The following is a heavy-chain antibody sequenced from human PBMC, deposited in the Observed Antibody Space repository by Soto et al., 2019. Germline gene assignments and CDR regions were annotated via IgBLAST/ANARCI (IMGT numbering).Heavy chain of an antibody. CDR3: ARDRYGGYSGYDYYFDY. J-gene: IGHJ4*02. V-gene: IGHV4-59*01. Sequence: SETLSLTCTVSGGSISSYYWSWIRQPPGKGLEWIGYIYYSGSTNYNPSLKSRVTISVDTSKNQFSLKLNSVTAADTAVYYCARDRYGGYSGYDYYFDYWGQGTLVTVSS. CDR2: IYYSGST. CDR1: GGSISSYY. D-gene: IGHD5-12*01.